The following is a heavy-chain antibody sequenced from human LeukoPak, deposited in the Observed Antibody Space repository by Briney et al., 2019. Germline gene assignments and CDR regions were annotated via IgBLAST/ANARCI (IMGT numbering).Heavy chain of an antibody. D-gene: IGHD5-24*01. V-gene: IGHV3-21*01. CDR2: ISSRSGYI. Sequence: PGGSLRLSCAASGFTLSSYSMNWVRQAPGEGLEWVSSISSRSGYIYYADSVKGRFTISRDNAKNTLYLQMNSLRAEDTAVYYCASMRWLQSSVDYWGQGTLVTVSS. CDR3: ASMRWLQSSVDY. J-gene: IGHJ4*02. CDR1: GFTLSSYS.